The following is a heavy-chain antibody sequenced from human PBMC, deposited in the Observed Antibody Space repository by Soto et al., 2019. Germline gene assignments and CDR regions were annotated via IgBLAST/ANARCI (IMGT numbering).Heavy chain of an antibody. J-gene: IGHJ5*02. D-gene: IGHD3-10*01. V-gene: IGHV5-51*03. CDR2: IYPGDSDT. Sequence: EVQLVQSGAEVKKPGESLKISCKGSGYSFTSYWIGWVRQMPGKGLEWMGIIYPGDSDTRYSPSFQGQVTISHDKSTSPAYRQWSSLKASDTAMYYCARSPVPPSWLDPWGQGNLVTLAS. CDR1: GYSFTSYW. CDR3: ARSPVPPSWLDP.